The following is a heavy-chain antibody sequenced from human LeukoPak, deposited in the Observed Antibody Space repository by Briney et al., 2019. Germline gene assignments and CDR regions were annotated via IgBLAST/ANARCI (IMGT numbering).Heavy chain of an antibody. V-gene: IGHV4-38-2*01. J-gene: IGHJ5*02. Sequence: SETLSLTCAVSGYSISTDYYWGWIRPPPGEGLEGIGNIYNSGSTYYNPSLKRRTTISVDTSKNQFSLKLSSVTAADTAVYYCARNSSSSSPPERYNLFDHWGQGTLVTVSS. D-gene: IGHD6-6*01. CDR3: ARNSSSSSPPERYNLFDH. CDR1: GYSISTDYY. CDR2: IYNSGST.